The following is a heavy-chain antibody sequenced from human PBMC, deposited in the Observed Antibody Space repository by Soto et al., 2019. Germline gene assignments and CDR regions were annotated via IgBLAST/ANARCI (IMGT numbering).Heavy chain of an antibody. CDR3: ARELGMSGMDV. CDR1: GASVSSGSHY. J-gene: IGHJ6*02. CDR2: ISSSGGT. D-gene: IGHD7-27*01. V-gene: IGHV4-61*01. Sequence: QVQLQESGPGLVKPSETLSLTCTVSGASVSSGSHYWTWIRQPPGKGAEWIGYISSSGGTNSSPSLKVGDTVSLDARKDPFSLILSSVPAADTAVYCWARELGMSGMDVWGQGTTVTVSS.